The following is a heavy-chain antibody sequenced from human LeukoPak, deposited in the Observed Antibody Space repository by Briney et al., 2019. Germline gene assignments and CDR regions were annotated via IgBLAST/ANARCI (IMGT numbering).Heavy chain of an antibody. V-gene: IGHV4-59*11. CDR2: IYYSGST. CDR3: ARSGDAYNQPLYY. CDR1: GGSISAHY. Sequence: SETLSLTCTVSGGSISAHYWSWIRQPPGKGLEWIAYIYYSGSTNYNPSLKSRVTISVDTSKNQFSLKLSSVTAADTAVYYCARSGDAYNQPLYYWGQGTLVTVSS. J-gene: IGHJ4*02. D-gene: IGHD5-24*01.